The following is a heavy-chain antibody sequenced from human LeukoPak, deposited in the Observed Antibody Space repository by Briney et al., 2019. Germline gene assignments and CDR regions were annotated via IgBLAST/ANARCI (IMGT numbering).Heavy chain of an antibody. CDR2: TSSSDDGT. Sequence: GGSLRLSCVASGFPLSNYAMSWVRQVPGKGLEWGSATSSSDDGTYYADSVRGRFTISRDNSKNTLYLQMNRLRVEDAALYYCARAPVTSCRGAFCYPFDYWGQGILVTVSS. CDR1: GFPLSNYA. D-gene: IGHD2-21*01. J-gene: IGHJ4*02. V-gene: IGHV3-23*01. CDR3: ARAPVTSCRGAFCYPFDY.